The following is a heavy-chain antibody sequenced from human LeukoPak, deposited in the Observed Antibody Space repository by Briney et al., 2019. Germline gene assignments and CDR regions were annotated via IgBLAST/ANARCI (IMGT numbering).Heavy chain of an antibody. V-gene: IGHV3-30*03. CDR2: TSFDGSNK. Sequence: GGSLRLSCAASGFTFSDYGMHWVRQAPGKGLEWVAVTSFDGSNKYYADSVKGRFTISRDNSKNTLYLQMNSLIVEDTAVYYCAREGGAGEFDYWGQGTLVTVSS. CDR1: GFTFSDYG. J-gene: IGHJ4*02. CDR3: AREGGAGEFDY. D-gene: IGHD3-10*01.